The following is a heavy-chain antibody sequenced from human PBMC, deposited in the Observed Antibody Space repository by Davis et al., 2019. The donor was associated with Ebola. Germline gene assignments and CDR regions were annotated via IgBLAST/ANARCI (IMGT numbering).Heavy chain of an antibody. V-gene: IGHV1-2*02. Sequence: ASVKVSCKASGYTFTGSYMHWVRQAPGQGLEWMGWINPNSGGTNYTQKFQGRVTMTRDTSISTAYMELSRLRSDDTAVDYCARVGDCSSTSCYPGFDYWGQGTLVTVSS. CDR1: GYTFTGSY. J-gene: IGHJ4*02. D-gene: IGHD2-2*01. CDR3: ARVGDCSSTSCYPGFDY. CDR2: INPNSGGT.